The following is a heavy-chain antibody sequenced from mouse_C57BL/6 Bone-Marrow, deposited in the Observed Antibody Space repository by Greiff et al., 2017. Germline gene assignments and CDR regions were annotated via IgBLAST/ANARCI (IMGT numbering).Heavy chain of an antibody. V-gene: IGHV5-12*01. CDR3: AREGRGYYFDY. Sequence: EVMLVESGGGLVQPGGSLKLSCAASGFTFSDYYMYWVRQTPEERLEWVAYISNGGGSTYYPDTVKGRFTISRDNAKNTLYLQISRLKSEDTGMYYCAREGRGYYFDYWGQGTTLTVSS. CDR2: ISNGGGST. CDR1: GFTFSDYY. J-gene: IGHJ2*01.